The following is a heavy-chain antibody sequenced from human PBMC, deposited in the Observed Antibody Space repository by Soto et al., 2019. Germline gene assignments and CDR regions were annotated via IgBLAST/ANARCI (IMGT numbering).Heavy chain of an antibody. V-gene: IGHV5-10-1*01. CDR2: IDPTDSYA. CDR3: ARLNSRHGTNGQLDY. D-gene: IGHD3-22*01. Sequence: PGESLKISCRVSGYSFTSYWISWVRQMPGKGLEWMGRIDPTDSYANYSPSFQGHVTFSADRSINTAYLQWSSLKAPDTAVYYCARLNSRHGTNGQLDYWGQGTLVTVSS. CDR1: GYSFTSYW. J-gene: IGHJ4*02.